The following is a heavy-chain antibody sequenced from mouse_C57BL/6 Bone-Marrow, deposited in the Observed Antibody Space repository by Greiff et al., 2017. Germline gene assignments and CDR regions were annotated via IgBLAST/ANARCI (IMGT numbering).Heavy chain of an antibody. Sequence: QVQLQQSGAELVRPGTSVKVSCKASGYAFTNYLIEWVKQRPGQGLEWIGVINPGSGGTNYNEKLKGKATLTADKSSSTAYMQLSSLTSEDSAVYFCASMGPYYFDYWGQGTTLTVSS. CDR2: INPGSGGT. CDR1: GYAFTNYL. V-gene: IGHV1-54*01. CDR3: ASMGPYYFDY. D-gene: IGHD4-1*01. J-gene: IGHJ2*01.